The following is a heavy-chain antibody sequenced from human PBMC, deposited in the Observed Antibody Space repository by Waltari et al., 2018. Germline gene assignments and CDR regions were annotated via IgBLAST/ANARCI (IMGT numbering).Heavy chain of an antibody. D-gene: IGHD1-1*01. CDR3: ARDRGRGLYLDT. J-gene: IGHJ5*02. CDR2: VRGDGKT. V-gene: IGHV4-4*02. Sequence: QLQFQESGPGLVKPSATLSLTCAASGDPLSSTDYWSWVRQPPGKGLEWIGQVRGDGKTNYNPCFASRVTVSLDTSTNRFALKVTSATAADTALYYCARDRGRGLYLDTWGQGALVTVSP. CDR1: GDPLSSTDY.